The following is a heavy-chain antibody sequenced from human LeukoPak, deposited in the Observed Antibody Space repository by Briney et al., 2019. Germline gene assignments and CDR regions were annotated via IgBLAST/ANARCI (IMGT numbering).Heavy chain of an antibody. J-gene: IGHJ4*02. V-gene: IGHV3-7*01. CDR1: RFTFSSYW. Sequence: GGSLRLSCVDSRFTFSSYWMSWVRQAPGKGLEWVANIKQDGSEIYYGDSVKGRFTISRDNAKNSLYLQMNSLRAEDTAVYYCAKVNYDFWSGYSGLLFHFCFWGQGTLVTVSS. CDR2: IKQDGSEI. CDR3: AKVNYDFWSGYSGLLFHFCF. D-gene: IGHD3-3*01.